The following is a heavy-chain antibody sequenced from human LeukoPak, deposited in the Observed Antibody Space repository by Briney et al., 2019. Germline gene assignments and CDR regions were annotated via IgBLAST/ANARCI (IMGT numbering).Heavy chain of an antibody. Sequence: GGSLRLSCAASGFTFSSYAISWVRQAPGKGLEWVSAISGSGGSTYYADSVKGQFTISRDNSKNTLYLQMNSLRAEDTAVYYCAKGSHYYDSSGYFFWGQGTLVTVSS. CDR3: AKGSHYYDSSGYFF. V-gene: IGHV3-23*01. J-gene: IGHJ4*02. D-gene: IGHD3-22*01. CDR2: ISGSGGST. CDR1: GFTFSSYA.